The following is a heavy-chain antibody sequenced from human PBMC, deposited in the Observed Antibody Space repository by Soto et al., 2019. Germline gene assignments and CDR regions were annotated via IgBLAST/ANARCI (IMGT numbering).Heavy chain of an antibody. V-gene: IGHV3-30-3*01. J-gene: IGHJ4*02. D-gene: IGHD6-13*01. Sequence: GGSLRLSCASSGFTFSSYAMHWVRQAPGKGLEWVAVISYDGSNKYYADSVKGRFTISRDNSKNTLYLQMNSLRAEDTAVYYCAGGGQKLVQIDYWGQGTLVTVSS. CDR1: GFTFSSYA. CDR2: ISYDGSNK. CDR3: AGGGQKLVQIDY.